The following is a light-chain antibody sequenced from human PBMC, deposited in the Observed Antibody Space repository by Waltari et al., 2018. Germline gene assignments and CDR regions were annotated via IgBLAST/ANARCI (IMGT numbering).Light chain of an antibody. V-gene: IGLV2-11*01. CDR2: DVT. CDR3: CSYAGPYTLII. CDR1: SSDVGGSNS. Sequence: QSALTQPRSVSGSPGQSVTISCTGTSSDVGGSNSVSWYQQHPGNAPKLIIFDVTKRPSGVPDRFSGSKSGNTASLTISGLQAEDEADYYCCSYAGPYTLIIFGGGTKLTVV. J-gene: IGLJ2*01.